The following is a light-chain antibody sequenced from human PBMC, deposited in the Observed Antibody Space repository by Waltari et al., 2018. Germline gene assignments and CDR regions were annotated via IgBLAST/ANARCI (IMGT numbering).Light chain of an antibody. V-gene: IGKV3-20*01. J-gene: IGKJ4*01. CDR3: QQYDISPLT. Sequence: EIVLTQSPGTLSLSPAEGATLSCRTSQTIRTTYLAWYQQKPGQAPTLLIYCTFTRATGIPDRFTGSGSGTHFALTISSLAPEDFATYYCQQYDISPLTFGGGTKVEIK. CDR2: CTF. CDR1: QTIRTTY.